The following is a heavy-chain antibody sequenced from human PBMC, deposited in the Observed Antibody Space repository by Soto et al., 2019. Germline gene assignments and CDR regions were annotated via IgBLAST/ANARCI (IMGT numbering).Heavy chain of an antibody. J-gene: IGHJ5*02. D-gene: IGHD4-4*01. V-gene: IGHV4-61*08. Sequence: QVQLQESGPGLVKPSETLSLTCTVSGGSVTSAGYYWGWIRQPPGKGLEWIGHIYYTGSTSYNPSLESRVTLSVDTSRDQFSLNLSSVTAADTAVYLCARTLTTDRRWFDPWGQGTLVTVSS. CDR1: GGSVTSAGYY. CDR3: ARTLTTDRRWFDP. CDR2: IYYTGST.